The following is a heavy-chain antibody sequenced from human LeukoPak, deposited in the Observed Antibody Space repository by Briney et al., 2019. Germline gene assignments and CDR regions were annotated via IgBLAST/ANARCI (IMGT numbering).Heavy chain of an antibody. CDR2: ISGNGGST. CDR3: ARTAIAAAGTTPNWFDP. CDR1: GLTFSNYA. V-gene: IGHV3-64*01. Sequence: PGGSLRLACAASGLTFSNYAMDWVRQAPAKGLEYVSGISGNGGSTYYANSVKGRFTISRDNSKNTLYLQMGSLRAEDMAVYYCARTAIAAAGTTPNWFDPWGQGTLVTVSS. J-gene: IGHJ5*02. D-gene: IGHD6-13*01.